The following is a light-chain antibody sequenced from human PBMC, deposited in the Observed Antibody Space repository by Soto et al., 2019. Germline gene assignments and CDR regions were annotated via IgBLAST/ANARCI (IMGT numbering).Light chain of an antibody. CDR1: SSDIGSYNY. V-gene: IGLV2-14*03. CDR2: DVS. CDR3: SSFTSSTTVI. J-gene: IGLJ2*01. Sequence: QSALTQPASVSGSPGQSITISCTGTSSDIGSYNYVSWYQQHPGKAPKLIIYDVSHRPSGVSDRFSVSKSGNTASLTISGLQAEDEADYYCSSFTSSTTVIFGGGTKVTVL.